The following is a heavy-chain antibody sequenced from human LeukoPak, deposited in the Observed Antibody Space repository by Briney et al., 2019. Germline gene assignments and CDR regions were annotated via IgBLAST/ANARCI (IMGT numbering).Heavy chain of an antibody. V-gene: IGHV3-15*01. D-gene: IGHD6-19*01. CDR2: IKSKTDGGTT. CDR3: TTGYSSGWYNDY. CDR1: GFTFSNAW. J-gene: IGHJ4*02. Sequence: GGSLRLSCAASGFTFSNAWMSWVRQAPGKGQEWVGRIKSKTDGGTTDYAAPVKGRFTISRDDSKNTLYLQMNSLKTEDTAVYYCTTGYSSGWYNDYWGQGTLVTVSS.